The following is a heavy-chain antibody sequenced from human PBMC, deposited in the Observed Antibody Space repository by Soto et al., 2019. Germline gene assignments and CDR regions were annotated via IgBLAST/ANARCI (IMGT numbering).Heavy chain of an antibody. CDR1: GLTFSSYA. V-gene: IGHV3-23*01. CDR2: MSGSSSTT. D-gene: IGHD1-7*01. J-gene: IGHJ4*02. CDR3: AKNQERELPRVIDF. Sequence: GGSLRLSCATSGLTFSSYAMSWVRQAPGGGLEWVSSMSGSSSTTYYADSVRGRFTISRDRSKNTLYLQMSSLRAEDTALYYCAKNQERELPRVIDFWGQGTLVTVSS.